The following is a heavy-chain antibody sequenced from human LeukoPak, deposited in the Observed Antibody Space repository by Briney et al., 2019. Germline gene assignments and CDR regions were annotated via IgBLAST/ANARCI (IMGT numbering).Heavy chain of an antibody. CDR2: IYSSGST. CDR3: ARVGELRFLEWLSPHFDY. D-gene: IGHD3-3*01. Sequence: SETLSLTCTVSGGSISSYYWSWIRQPAGKGLEWIGRIYSSGSTNYNPSLKSRVTISVDRSKNQFSLNLTSVSAADTAVYYCARVGELRFLEWLSPHFDYWGQGTLVTVSS. J-gene: IGHJ4*02. V-gene: IGHV4-4*07. CDR1: GGSISSYY.